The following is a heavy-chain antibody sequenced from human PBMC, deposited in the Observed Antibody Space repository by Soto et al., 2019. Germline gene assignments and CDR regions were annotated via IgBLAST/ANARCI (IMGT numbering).Heavy chain of an antibody. J-gene: IGHJ4*02. CDR2: IVVGSGNT. CDR3: AADDMTTFI. CDR1: GFTFPSSA. V-gene: IGHV1-58*01. Sequence: SVKVSCKASGFTFPSSAGQWVRQARGQRLEWIGWIVVGSGNTNSAQKFQERVTFTRDMSTSTVYMELSSLIFEDTAVYYCAADDMTTFIWGQGTLVTVSS. D-gene: IGHD1-1*01.